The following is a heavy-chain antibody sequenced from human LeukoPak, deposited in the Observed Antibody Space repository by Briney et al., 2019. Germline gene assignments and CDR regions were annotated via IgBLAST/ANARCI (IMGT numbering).Heavy chain of an antibody. V-gene: IGHV1-46*01. Sequence: ASVKVSCKASGYTFTNYYMHWVRQAPGQGLECMGIINPSGGSTSYAQKFQGRVTMTRDTSISTAYMELSRLRSDDTAVYYCARADRYSSSWYGENFDYWGQGTLVTVSS. CDR3: ARADRYSSSWYGENFDY. J-gene: IGHJ4*02. CDR2: INPSGGST. D-gene: IGHD6-13*01. CDR1: GYTFTNYY.